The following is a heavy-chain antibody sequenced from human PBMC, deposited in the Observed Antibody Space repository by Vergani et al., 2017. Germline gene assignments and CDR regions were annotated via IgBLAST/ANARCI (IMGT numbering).Heavy chain of an antibody. CDR3: ARDLTAITMVRGVT. J-gene: IGHJ5*02. D-gene: IGHD3-10*01. CDR2: ISWDGGST. Sequence: EVQLVESGGVVVQPGGSLRLSCAASGFTFDDYAMHWVRQAPGKGLEWVSLISWDGGSTYYADSVKGRFTISRDNSKNSLYLQMNSLRAEDTALYYCARDLTAITMVRGVTWGQGTLVTVSS. V-gene: IGHV3-43D*03. CDR1: GFTFDDYA.